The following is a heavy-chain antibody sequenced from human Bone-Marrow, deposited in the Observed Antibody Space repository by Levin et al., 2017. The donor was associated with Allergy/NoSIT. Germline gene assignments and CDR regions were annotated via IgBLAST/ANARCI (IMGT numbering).Heavy chain of an antibody. V-gene: IGHV3-23*01. D-gene: IGHD2-8*01. CDR1: GFTFNSYA. J-gene: IGHJ4*02. CDR2: ISGSGGST. Sequence: GESLKISCAASGFTFNSYAMSWVRQAPGKGLEWVSAISGSGGSTYYADSVKGRFTISRDNSKNTLYLQMNSLRAEDTAVYYCAKAYCINGVGYCDYWGQGTLVTVSS. CDR3: AKAYCINGVGYCDY.